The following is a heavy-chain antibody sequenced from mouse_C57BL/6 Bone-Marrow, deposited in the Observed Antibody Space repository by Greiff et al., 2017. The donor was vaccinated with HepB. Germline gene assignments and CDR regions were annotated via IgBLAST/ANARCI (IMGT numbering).Heavy chain of an antibody. J-gene: IGHJ1*03. D-gene: IGHD1-1*01. Sequence: QVQLQQPGAELVKPGASVKLSCKASGYTFTSYWMHWVKQRPGRGLEWIGRIDPNSGGTKYNKKFKSKATLTVDKPSITAYMQLSSLTSEDLAVDYCARDPYSYWYFDVWGTGTTVTVSS. CDR3: ARDPYSYWYFDV. V-gene: IGHV1-72*01. CDR2: IDPNSGGT. CDR1: GYTFTSYW.